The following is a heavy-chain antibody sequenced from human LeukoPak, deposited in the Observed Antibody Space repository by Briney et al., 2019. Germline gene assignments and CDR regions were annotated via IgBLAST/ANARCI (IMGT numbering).Heavy chain of an antibody. CDR3: ARVYWDNYYYYYMDV. CDR2: IYYSGST. Sequence: SQTLSLTCTVSGGSISSGGYYWSWIRQHPGKGLEWIGNIYYSGSTYYNPSLKSRVTISVDTSKNQFSLKLSSVTAADTAVYYCARVYWDNYYYYYMDVWGKGTTVTVS. J-gene: IGHJ6*03. CDR1: GGSISSGGYY. V-gene: IGHV4-31*03. D-gene: IGHD1-26*01.